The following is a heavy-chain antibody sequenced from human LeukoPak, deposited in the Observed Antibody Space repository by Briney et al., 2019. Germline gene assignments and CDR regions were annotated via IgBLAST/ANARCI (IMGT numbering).Heavy chain of an antibody. Sequence: GGSLRLSCAASEFTFSSYSMNWVRQAPGKGLEWVSYITNSGNSKSYADSVKGRFTISRDNSKNTLYLQMNSLRAEDTAVYYCAKDRAAGTFFDYWGQGTLVTVSS. CDR3: AKDRAAGTFFDY. V-gene: IGHV3-48*01. J-gene: IGHJ4*02. CDR2: ITNSGNSK. CDR1: EFTFSSYS. D-gene: IGHD6-13*01.